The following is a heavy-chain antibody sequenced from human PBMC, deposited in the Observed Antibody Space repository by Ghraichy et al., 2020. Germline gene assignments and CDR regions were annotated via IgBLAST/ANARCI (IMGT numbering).Heavy chain of an antibody. CDR1: GFSFGSYA. Sequence: GGSLRLSCAASGFSFGSYAMKWARQAPGKGMEWIAFITYDGNKKSYADSVKGRFTISRDNSKSIVYLQMDSLRPEDTAMYYCANSASESLFDHWGQGTQVPVSS. V-gene: IGHV3-30*18. CDR3: ANSASESLFDH. J-gene: IGHJ4*02. CDR2: ITYDGNKK.